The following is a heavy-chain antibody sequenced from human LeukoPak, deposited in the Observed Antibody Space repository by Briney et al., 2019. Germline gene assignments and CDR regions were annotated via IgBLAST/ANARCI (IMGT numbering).Heavy chain of an antibody. V-gene: IGHV1-24*01. CDR3: ATAFKWLRRAYWYFDL. Sequence: ASVKVSCKVSGYTLTELSMHWVRQAPGKGLEWMGGFYPEDGETIYAQKFQGTVTMTEDTSTDTAYMELSSLRSEDTAVYYCATAFKWLRRAYWYFDLWGRGTLVTVSS. J-gene: IGHJ2*01. CDR2: FYPEDGET. CDR1: GYTLTELS. D-gene: IGHD5-12*01.